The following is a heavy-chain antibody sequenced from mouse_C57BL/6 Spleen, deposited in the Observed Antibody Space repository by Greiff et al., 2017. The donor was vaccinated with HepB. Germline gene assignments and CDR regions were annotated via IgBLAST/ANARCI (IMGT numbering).Heavy chain of an antibody. V-gene: IGHV1-52*01. J-gene: IGHJ1*03. Sequence: QVQLQQPGAELVRPGSSVKLSCKASGYTFTSYWMHWVKQRPIQGLEWIGNIDPYDSETHYNQKFKDKATLTVDKSSSTAYMQRSSLTSEDDAVYYSAGRYWYFDVWGTGTTVTVSS. CDR1: GYTFTSYW. CDR3: AGRYWYFDV. CDR2: IDPYDSET.